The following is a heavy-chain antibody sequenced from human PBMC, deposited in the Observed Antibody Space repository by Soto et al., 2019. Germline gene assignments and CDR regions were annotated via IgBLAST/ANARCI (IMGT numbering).Heavy chain of an antibody. CDR3: AKDVYGSGTYNSFDI. CDR1: GFTFSSYA. Sequence: EVQLLESGGGLVQPGGSLRLSCAASGFTFSSYAMNWVRQPPGKGLEWVSGISGSGGRTYYADSVKGRFTISRDNSKNTLYLQMNSLRAEDTAVYYCAKDVYGSGTYNSFDIWGQGTMVTVSS. V-gene: IGHV3-23*01. D-gene: IGHD3-10*01. CDR2: ISGSGGRT. J-gene: IGHJ3*02.